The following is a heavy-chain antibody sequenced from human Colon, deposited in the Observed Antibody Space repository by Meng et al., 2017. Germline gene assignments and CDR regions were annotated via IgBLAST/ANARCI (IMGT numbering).Heavy chain of an antibody. V-gene: IGHV4-4*02. CDR2: IYHIGST. D-gene: IGHD3-10*01. CDR3: ARENDSGNSYDH. Sequence: QVQLQESGPGLVKPSGTLSLTCAVSGTSISRSNWWTWVRQAPGKGLEWIGEIYHIGSTSYNPSLKSRVTILVDESKNEFSLKLTSVTAADTAVYYCARENDSGNSYDHWGRGTLVTVSS. CDR1: GTSISRSNW. J-gene: IGHJ4*02.